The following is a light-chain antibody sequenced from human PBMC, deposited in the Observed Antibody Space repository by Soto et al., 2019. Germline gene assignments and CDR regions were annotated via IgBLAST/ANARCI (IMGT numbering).Light chain of an antibody. V-gene: IGKV3-20*01. CDR2: GAS. J-gene: IGKJ3*01. Sequence: EIVLTQSPATLALSPGERATLSCRASQSVSTNYLAWYQQRPGQAPRLLIFGASYRATGIPDRFSGSGSGTDFPITISRLEPEDFEVYSCQHYSRYTPEFTFGPGTKVDSK. CDR3: QHYSRYTPEFT. CDR1: QSVSTNY.